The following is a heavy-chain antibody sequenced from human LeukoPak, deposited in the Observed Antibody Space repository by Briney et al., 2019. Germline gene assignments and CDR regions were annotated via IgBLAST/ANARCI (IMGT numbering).Heavy chain of an antibody. J-gene: IGHJ3*02. D-gene: IGHD2-2*01. CDR2: IKLDGSET. V-gene: IGHV3-7*01. CDR3: ARGGGYCSSTSCYSDSAFDI. CDR1: GFTFSSYW. Sequence: GGSLRLSCAASGFTFSSYWMYWVRQAPGKGLEWVANIKLDGSETYYVDSVKGRFTISRDNAQNSLYLQMNSLRAEDTAVYYCARGGGYCSSTSCYSDSAFDIWGQGTMVTVSS.